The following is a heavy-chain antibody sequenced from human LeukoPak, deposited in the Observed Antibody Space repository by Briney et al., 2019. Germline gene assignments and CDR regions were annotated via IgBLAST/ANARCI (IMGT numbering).Heavy chain of an antibody. Sequence: GGSLRLSCAASGFTFSSYWMHWVRQAPGKGLVWVSRINTDGSSTSYADSVKGRFTISRDNAKNTLYLQMNSLRAEDTAVYYCARGGIVGAPEYYMDAWGKGTTVTVSS. CDR1: GFTFSSYW. D-gene: IGHD1-26*01. J-gene: IGHJ6*03. CDR2: INTDGSST. V-gene: IGHV3-74*01. CDR3: ARGGIVGAPEYYMDA.